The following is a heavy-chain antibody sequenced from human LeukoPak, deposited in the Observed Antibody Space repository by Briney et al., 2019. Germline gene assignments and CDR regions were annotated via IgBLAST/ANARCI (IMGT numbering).Heavy chain of an antibody. CDR1: GFTFSSYA. CDR3: ARSAESSSWVEFDY. J-gene: IGHJ4*02. D-gene: IGHD6-13*01. V-gene: IGHV3-30*04. Sequence: GGSLRLSCAASGFTFSSYAMHWLRQAPGKGLEGVALISYDGSINDYADSVEGRFTISRDNSKNTLYLQMNSLRADDTAVYYCARSAESSSWVEFDYWGQGTLVTVSS. CDR2: ISYDGSIN.